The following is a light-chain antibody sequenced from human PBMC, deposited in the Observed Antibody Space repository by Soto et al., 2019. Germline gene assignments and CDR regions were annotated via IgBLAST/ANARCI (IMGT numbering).Light chain of an antibody. Sequence: QSVLTQPPSVSEAPRQRVTISCSGSSSNIGNNAVNWYQQLPGKAPKLLMFYDNLLPSGVSDRFSGSKSGTSASLAISGLQSEDEADYYCAAWYDSLNGYVFGTGTKVTVL. CDR1: SSNIGNNA. J-gene: IGLJ1*01. V-gene: IGLV1-36*01. CDR2: YDN. CDR3: AAWYDSLNGYV.